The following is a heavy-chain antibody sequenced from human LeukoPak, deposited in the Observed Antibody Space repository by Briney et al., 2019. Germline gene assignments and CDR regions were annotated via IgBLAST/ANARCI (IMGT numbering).Heavy chain of an antibody. CDR3: ATWNSDWEFAY. CDR2: IKEDGSDK. Sequence: QPGGSLRLSCAASGFTFSGSWMTWVRQAPGKGLEWVAHIKEDGSDKYYVDSVTGRFTISRDNTKNSLYLQMSSLRAEDTAVYYCATWNSDWEFAYWGQGTLVSVSS. J-gene: IGHJ4*02. V-gene: IGHV3-7*05. D-gene: IGHD1/OR15-1a*01. CDR1: GFTFSGSW.